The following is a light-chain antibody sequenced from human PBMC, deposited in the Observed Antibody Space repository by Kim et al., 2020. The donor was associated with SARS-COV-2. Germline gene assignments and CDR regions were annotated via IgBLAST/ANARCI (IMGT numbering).Light chain of an antibody. Sequence: GQSIPVSCSGTSSDVGRYNYVSWYQQHPDKVPKLLIYEVNKRPSGASDRFSGSESGNTASLTISGLQAEDEADYYCTSYTRSDTWVFGGGTKLTVL. V-gene: IGLV2-14*01. J-gene: IGLJ3*02. CDR2: EVN. CDR1: SSDVGRYNY. CDR3: TSYTRSDTWV.